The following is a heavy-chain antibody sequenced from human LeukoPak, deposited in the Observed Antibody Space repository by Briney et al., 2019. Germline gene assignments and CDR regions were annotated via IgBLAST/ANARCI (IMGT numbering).Heavy chain of an antibody. CDR1: GGSISSGSYF. Sequence: SETLSLTCTVSGGSISSGSYFWSWIRQPAGKGLEWIGRFYTSGSTNYNPSLKSRVTISVDTSKNQFSLKLSSVTAADTAVYYCARDPPDYWGQGTLVTVSS. V-gene: IGHV4-61*02. CDR2: FYTSGST. CDR3: ARDPPDY. J-gene: IGHJ4*02.